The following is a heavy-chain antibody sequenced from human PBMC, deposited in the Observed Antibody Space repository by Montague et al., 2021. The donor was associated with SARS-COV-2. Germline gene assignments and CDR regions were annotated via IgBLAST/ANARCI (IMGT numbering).Heavy chain of an antibody. CDR1: GGSFSSYS. Sequence: SETLSLTCDVYGGSFSSYSRCIRQPPGMGLEWVGQISYGGGTNYNPSLNSRVTISVDTSKNQDSLKLSSVTAADTAVYYCASDCGGGRCYFGMDVWGQGTTVTVSS. CDR2: ISYGGGT. J-gene: IGHJ6*02. V-gene: IGHV4-34*01. CDR3: ASDCGGGRCYFGMDV. D-gene: IGHD2-15*01.